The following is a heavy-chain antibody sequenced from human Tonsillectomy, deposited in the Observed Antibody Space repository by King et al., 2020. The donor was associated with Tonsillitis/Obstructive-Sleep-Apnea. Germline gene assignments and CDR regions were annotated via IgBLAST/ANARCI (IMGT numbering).Heavy chain of an antibody. CDR2: ISGSGDST. Sequence: VQLVESGGGLVQPGGSLRLSCAASGFSFSTYAMNWVRQAPGKGLEWVSAISGSGDSTYYADSVKGRFTISRDNSMNTLYLQMNSLRAEDTAVYYCAKDLQSSGWYRLTFDYWGQGALVTVSS. CDR3: AKDLQSSGWYRLTFDY. CDR1: GFSFSTYA. V-gene: IGHV3-23*04. J-gene: IGHJ4*02. D-gene: IGHD6-19*01.